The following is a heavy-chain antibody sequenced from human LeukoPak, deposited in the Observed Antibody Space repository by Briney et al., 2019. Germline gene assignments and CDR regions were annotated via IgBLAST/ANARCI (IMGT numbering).Heavy chain of an antibody. D-gene: IGHD3-22*01. Sequence: GGSLRLSCAASGXTFSDHYMDWVRQAPGKGREWVGRTRNKANSYTTEYAASVKGRFTISRDDSKNSLYLQMNSLKTEDTAVYYCSRVSVVSDYWGQGTLVTVSS. V-gene: IGHV3-72*01. CDR3: SRVSVVSDY. CDR2: TRNKANSYTT. CDR1: GXTFSDHY. J-gene: IGHJ4*02.